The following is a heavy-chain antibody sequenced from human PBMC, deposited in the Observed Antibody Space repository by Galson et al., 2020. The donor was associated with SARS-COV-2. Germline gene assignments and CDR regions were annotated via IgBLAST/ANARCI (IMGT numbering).Heavy chain of an antibody. CDR3: ARSDTLQRYFPIDL. Sequence: SETLSLTCAVSGDSISSNYWWNWVRQPPGKGLEWIGKIYHRGNSIQNPSLESRVTISIDESRNQFSLKLNSVTAADTAVYYCARSDTLQRYFPIDLWGQGTLVTVSS. V-gene: IGHV4-4*02. D-gene: IGHD1-20*01. CDR2: IYHRGNS. CDR1: GDSISSNYW. J-gene: IGHJ5*02.